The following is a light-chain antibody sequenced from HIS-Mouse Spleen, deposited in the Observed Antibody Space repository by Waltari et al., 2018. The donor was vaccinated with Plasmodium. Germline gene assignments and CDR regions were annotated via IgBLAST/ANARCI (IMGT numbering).Light chain of an antibody. V-gene: IGKV3-15*01. Sequence: EIVMTQSPATLSVSPGERATLSCRASQSVSSNLACYQQKPGQAPRLLIDGASTRATGIPARFSGSGSGTEFTLTISSLQSEDFAVYYCQQYNNWPFTFGPGTKVDIK. J-gene: IGKJ3*01. CDR3: QQYNNWPFT. CDR1: QSVSSN. CDR2: GAS.